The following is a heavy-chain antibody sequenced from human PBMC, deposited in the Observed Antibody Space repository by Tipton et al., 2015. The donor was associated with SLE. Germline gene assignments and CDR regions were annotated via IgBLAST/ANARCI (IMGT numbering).Heavy chain of an antibody. D-gene: IGHD2-2*03. Sequence: TLSLTCTASGGSISSYYWSWIRQPAGKGLEWIGRIYTSGSTNYNPSLKSRVTMSVDTSKNQFSLKLSSVTAADTAVYYCARDWGGYCSSTSCLGGFDYWGQGTLVTVSS. CDR2: IYTSGST. CDR3: ARDWGGYCSSTSCLGGFDY. J-gene: IGHJ4*02. V-gene: IGHV4-4*07. CDR1: GGSISSYY.